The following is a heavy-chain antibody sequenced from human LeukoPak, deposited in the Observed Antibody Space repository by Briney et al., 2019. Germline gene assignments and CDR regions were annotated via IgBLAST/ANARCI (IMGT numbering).Heavy chain of an antibody. CDR3: AKGGWEPIRGELDY. Sequence: GGSLRLSCAASGITFRSYGMHWVRQAPGKGLEWVAVISYDGSNKYYADSVKGRFTISRDNSKNTLYLQMNSLRAEDTAVYYCAKGGWEPIRGELDYWGQGTLVTVSS. CDR2: ISYDGSNK. CDR1: GITFRSYG. J-gene: IGHJ4*02. V-gene: IGHV3-30*18. D-gene: IGHD1-26*01.